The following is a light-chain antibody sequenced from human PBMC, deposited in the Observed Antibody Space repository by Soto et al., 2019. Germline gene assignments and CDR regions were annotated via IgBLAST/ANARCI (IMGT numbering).Light chain of an antibody. CDR2: TVN. V-gene: IGLV2-14*03. CDR1: SSDVGGYKY. Sequence: QAVVTQPASVSGSPGQSITISCTGTSSDVGGYKYVSWYQQHPGKAPKLLIYTVNNRPSGVSNRFSGSKSGNTASLTISGLQAEDEADYYCSSYTSSSSYVFGTRTKLTVL. J-gene: IGLJ1*01. CDR3: SSYTSSSSYV.